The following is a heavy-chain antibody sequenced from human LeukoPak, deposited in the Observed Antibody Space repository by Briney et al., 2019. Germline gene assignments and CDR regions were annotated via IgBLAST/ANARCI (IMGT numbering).Heavy chain of an antibody. CDR1: GFTVSSNY. D-gene: IGHD3-3*01. Sequence: SEGSLRLSCAASGFTVSSNYMSWVRQAPGKGLEWVSVIYSGGSTYYADSVKGRFTISRDNSKNTLYLQMNSLRAEDTAVYYCARDPSNLHDGFWSGYFDYWGQGTLVTVSS. V-gene: IGHV3-53*01. J-gene: IGHJ4*02. CDR3: ARDPSNLHDGFWSGYFDY. CDR2: IYSGGST.